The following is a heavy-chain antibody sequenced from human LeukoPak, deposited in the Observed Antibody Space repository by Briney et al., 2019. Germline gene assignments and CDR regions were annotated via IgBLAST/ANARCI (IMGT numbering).Heavy chain of an antibody. CDR2: ITSTTNYM. V-gene: IGHV3-21*01. CDR3: ARSLLPSAFGY. D-gene: IGHD2-2*01. Sequence: GGSLRLSCSASGFTFTNYNMNWVRQAPGKGLEWFSSITSTTNYMDYADSVKGRFTISRDNAKNSLYLQMNSLRADDTAIYYCARSLLPSAFGYWGQGTLVTVSS. J-gene: IGHJ4*02. CDR1: GFTFTNYN.